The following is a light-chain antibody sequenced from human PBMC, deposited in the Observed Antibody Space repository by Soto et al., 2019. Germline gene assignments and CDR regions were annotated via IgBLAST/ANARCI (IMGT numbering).Light chain of an antibody. CDR1: QSVSSF. Sequence: ELVLTQSPATLSLSPGERATLSCRASQSVSSFLAWYQQKPGQAPRLLIYDASNKATGIPARFSGSGSGTDFTLTINSLEPEDFAVYYCQQRSYWPLTFGGGTRWIS. J-gene: IGKJ4*01. V-gene: IGKV3-11*01. CDR2: DAS. CDR3: QQRSYWPLT.